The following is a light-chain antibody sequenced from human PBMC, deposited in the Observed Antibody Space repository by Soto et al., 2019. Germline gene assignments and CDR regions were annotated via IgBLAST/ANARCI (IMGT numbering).Light chain of an antibody. J-gene: IGLJ2*01. CDR3: SSYTSSSTLII. CDR1: SSDVGAYDY. CDR2: EVS. Sequence: QSVLTQPASVSGSPGQSITISCTGTSSDVGAYDYVCWYQQHPGKAPKLMIYEVSERPSGVSNRFSGYKSGNTASLPISGLQPEDEAEYYCSSYTSSSTLIIFGGGTKLTVL. V-gene: IGLV2-14*01.